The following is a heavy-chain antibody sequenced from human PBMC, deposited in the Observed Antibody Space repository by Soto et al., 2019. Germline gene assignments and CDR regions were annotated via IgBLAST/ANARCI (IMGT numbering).Heavy chain of an antibody. V-gene: IGHV3-23*01. J-gene: IGHJ4*02. CDR1: GFTFSRNA. CDR2: MSSSSGST. D-gene: IGHD6-13*01. CDR3: AKGYREYSSSWFDY. Sequence: GGSLRLSCAASGFTFSRNAMSWVRQAPGKGLEWVSVMSSSSGSTYYADSVTGRFTISRDNSKNTLYLQMNSLRAEDTAVYYCAKGYREYSSSWFDYWGQGTLVTVSS.